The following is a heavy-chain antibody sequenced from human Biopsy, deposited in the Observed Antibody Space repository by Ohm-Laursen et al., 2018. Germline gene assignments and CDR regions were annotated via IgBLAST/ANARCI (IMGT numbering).Heavy chain of an antibody. CDR3: AKAPCTQFGSGACHDPFDK. J-gene: IGHJ3*02. Sequence: SLRLSCTASGFSFSTYGIYWVRQAPGTGLEWVAAIWYDGTNKYYAESVKGRLTISRDNSKNTLYLQMNSLRADDTAVYHCAKAPCTQFGSGACHDPFDKWGQGTTVTVSS. CDR2: IWYDGTNK. CDR1: GFSFSTYG. V-gene: IGHV3-33*06. D-gene: IGHD3-10*01.